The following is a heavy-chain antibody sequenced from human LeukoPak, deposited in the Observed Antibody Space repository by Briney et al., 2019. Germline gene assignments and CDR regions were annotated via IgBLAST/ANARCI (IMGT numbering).Heavy chain of an antibody. D-gene: IGHD3-16*02. CDR3: AKAGVDVWGSYRTYYFDY. J-gene: IGHJ4*02. V-gene: IGHV3-23*01. Sequence: PGGSLRLSCAASGFTFSSYAMSWVRQAPGKGLEWVSAISGSGGSTYYADSVKGRFTISRDNSKNTLYLQMNSLRAEDTAVYYCAKAGVDVWGSYRTYYFDYWGQGTLVTVSS. CDR2: ISGSGGST. CDR1: GFTFSSYA.